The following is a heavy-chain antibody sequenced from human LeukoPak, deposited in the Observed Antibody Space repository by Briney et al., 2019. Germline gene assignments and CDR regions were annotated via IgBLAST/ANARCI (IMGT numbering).Heavy chain of an antibody. CDR3: ARLGITIFGVDYGMDV. CDR2: SYYSGTT. D-gene: IGHD3-3*01. J-gene: IGHJ6*02. V-gene: IGHV4-59*08. CDR1: GGSISSSY. Sequence: SETLSLTCSVSGGSISSSYWSWVRQPPGKKLEWIGYSYYSGTTNYNPSLKSRVTISVDTSKNQFSLKLSSVTAADTAVYYCARLGITIFGVDYGMDVWGQGTTVTVSS.